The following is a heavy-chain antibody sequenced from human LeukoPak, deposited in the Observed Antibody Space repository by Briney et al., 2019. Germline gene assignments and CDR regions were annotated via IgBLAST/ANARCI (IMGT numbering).Heavy chain of an antibody. V-gene: IGHV3-74*01. J-gene: IGHJ5*02. D-gene: IGHD2-2*01. CDR3: ARVGGYCSSTSCSFFDP. CDR2: INSDGSST. CDR1: GFTFDDYA. Sequence: GGSLRLSCAASGFTFDDYAMHWVRQAPGKGLEWVSRINSDGSSTTYADSVKGRFTISRDNAKNTLYLQMNSLRVEDTAVYYCARVGGYCSSTSCSFFDPWGQGTLVTVSS.